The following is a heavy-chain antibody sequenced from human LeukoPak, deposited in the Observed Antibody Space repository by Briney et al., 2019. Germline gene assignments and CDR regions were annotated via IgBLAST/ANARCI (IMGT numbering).Heavy chain of an antibody. CDR2: TYYRSKWYN. J-gene: IGHJ4*02. CDR1: GDSVSSKSAA. D-gene: IGHD6-19*01. Sequence: SQTLSLTCAISGDSVSSKSAAWNWIRQSPSRGLEWLGRTYYRSKWYNEYAVSVKSRITINPDTSNNQFSLQLNPVTPADAAVYYCARSSGDFDYWGQGTLVTVSS. CDR3: ARSSGDFDY. V-gene: IGHV6-1*01.